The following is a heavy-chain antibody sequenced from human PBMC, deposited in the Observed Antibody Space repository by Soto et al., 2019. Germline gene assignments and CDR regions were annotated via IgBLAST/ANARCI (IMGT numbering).Heavy chain of an antibody. V-gene: IGHV1-69*02. CDR1: GGTFSSYT. CDR2: IIPILGIA. Sequence: QVQLVQSGAEVKKPGSSVKVSCKASGGTFSSYTISWVRQAPGQGLEWMGRIIPILGIANYAQKFQGRVPITADKSTSTAYMELSSLRSEDTAVYYCAISRDGYNGGDYWGQGTLVTVSS. D-gene: IGHD5-12*01. J-gene: IGHJ4*02. CDR3: AISRDGYNGGDY.